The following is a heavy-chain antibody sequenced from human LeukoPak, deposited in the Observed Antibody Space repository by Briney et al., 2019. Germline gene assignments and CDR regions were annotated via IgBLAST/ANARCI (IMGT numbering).Heavy chain of an antibody. CDR3: AREDILTLGIGY. CDR1: GFTFSSYA. CDR2: ISYDGSNK. D-gene: IGHD3-9*01. V-gene: IGHV3-30*04. Sequence: GRSLRLSCAASGFTFSSYAMHWVRQAPGKGLEWVAVISYDGSNKYYADSVKGRFTISRDNSKNTLYLQMNSLRAEDTAVYYCAREDILTLGIGYWGQGTLVTVSS. J-gene: IGHJ4*02.